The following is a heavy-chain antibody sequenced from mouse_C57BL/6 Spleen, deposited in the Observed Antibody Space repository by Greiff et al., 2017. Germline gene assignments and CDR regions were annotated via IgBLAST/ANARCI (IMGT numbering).Heavy chain of an antibody. D-gene: IGHD2-1*01. CDR1: GYTFTSYW. CDR3: ARREEVNYVGFAD. CDR2: IVPSDSYT. Sequence: QVQLQQPGAELVMPGASVKLSCKASGYTFTSYWMHWVKQRPGQGLEWIGEIVPSDSYTNYNPKFKGKSTLTVDKSSSKAYMQLSSLTSEDSAVYYCARREEVNYVGFADWGKGTLVTVSA. V-gene: IGHV1-69*01. J-gene: IGHJ3*01.